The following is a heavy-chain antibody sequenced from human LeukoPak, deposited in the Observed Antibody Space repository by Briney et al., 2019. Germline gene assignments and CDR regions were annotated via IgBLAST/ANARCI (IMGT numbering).Heavy chain of an antibody. CDR2: ISVSGNT. CDR3: AKAPVTTCSGAYCYPFDY. J-gene: IGHJ4*02. V-gene: IGHV3-23*01. Sequence: GGSLTLSCSASGFTLSCFAMRWLRPAPGKGLVWISEISVSGNTYHPDSEQGRITISRDSSKNTLYLQMNRLRAEDAAVYYCAKAPVTTCSGAYCYPFDYWGQGTLVTVSS. D-gene: IGHD2-21*01. CDR1: GFTLSCFA.